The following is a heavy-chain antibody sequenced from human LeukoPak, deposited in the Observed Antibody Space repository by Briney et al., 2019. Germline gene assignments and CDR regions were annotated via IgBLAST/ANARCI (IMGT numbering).Heavy chain of an antibody. D-gene: IGHD1-26*01. Sequence: ASVKVSCKVSGYTLTELSMHWARQAPGKGLEWMGGFDPEDGETIYAQKFQGRVTMTEDTSTDTAYMELSSLRSEDTAVYYCATLYSGSYYFDYWGQGTLVTVSP. CDR1: GYTLTELS. V-gene: IGHV1-24*01. J-gene: IGHJ4*02. CDR3: ATLYSGSYYFDY. CDR2: FDPEDGET.